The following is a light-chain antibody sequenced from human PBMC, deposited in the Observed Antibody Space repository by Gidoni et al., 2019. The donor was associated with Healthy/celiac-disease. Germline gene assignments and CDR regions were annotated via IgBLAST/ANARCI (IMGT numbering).Light chain of an antibody. CDR2: DAS. V-gene: IGKV3-11*01. J-gene: IGKJ2*01. Sequence: EIVLTQSPATLSLSPGERATLSCRASQSVSSYLAWYQQKPGQAPRLLIYDASNRATGIPARFSGSGSGTDFTLTISSLEPEDFAVYYCQQRSNWRDTFGQGIKLEIK. CDR1: QSVSSY. CDR3: QQRSNWRDT.